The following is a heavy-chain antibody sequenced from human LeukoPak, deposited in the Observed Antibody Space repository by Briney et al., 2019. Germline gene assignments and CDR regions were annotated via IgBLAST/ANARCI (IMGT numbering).Heavy chain of an antibody. CDR2: ISSSGSTI. V-gene: IGHV3-48*03. CDR1: RFTFSSYE. J-gene: IGHJ4*02. Sequence: GGSLSLSCAASRFTFSSYEMNWVREAPEKGREWVSYISSSGSTIYYADSVKGRFTISRDNATNSLYLQMNSLRAEDTAVYYCARDVVATNFDYWGQGTLVTVSS. CDR3: ARDVVATNFDY. D-gene: IGHD2-15*01.